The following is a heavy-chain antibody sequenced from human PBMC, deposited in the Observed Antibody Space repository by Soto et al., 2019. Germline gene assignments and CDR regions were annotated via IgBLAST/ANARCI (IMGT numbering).Heavy chain of an antibody. V-gene: IGHV6-1*01. Sequence: SQTLSLTFAISGDSVSSNRAAWNWLSQSPSRGLEWLGRTYYRSKWYNDYAVSVKSRITINPDTSKNQFSLQLNSVTPEDTAVYYCARDQGYSYGDYYYYYYGMDVWGQGTTVTVSS. J-gene: IGHJ6*02. D-gene: IGHD5-18*01. CDR2: TYYRSKWYN. CDR3: ARDQGYSYGDYYYYYYGMDV. CDR1: GDSVSSNRAA.